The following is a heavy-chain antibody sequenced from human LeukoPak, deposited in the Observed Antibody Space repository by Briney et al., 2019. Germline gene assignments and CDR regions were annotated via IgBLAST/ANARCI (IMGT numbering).Heavy chain of an antibody. V-gene: IGHV4-34*01. CDR3: ARPYCSSTSCYAGG. D-gene: IGHD2-2*01. J-gene: IGHJ4*02. Sequence: PSETLSLTGAVYGGSFSGYYWSWIRQPPGKGLEWIGEINHSGSTNYNPSLKSRVTISVDTSKNQFSLKLSSVTAGDTAVYYCARPYCSSTSCYAGGWGQGTLVTVSS. CDR2: INHSGST. CDR1: GGSFSGYY.